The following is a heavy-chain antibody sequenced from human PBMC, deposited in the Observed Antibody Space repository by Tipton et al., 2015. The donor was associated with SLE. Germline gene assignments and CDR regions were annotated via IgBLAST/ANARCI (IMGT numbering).Heavy chain of an antibody. Sequence: QLVQSGAEVRKPGSSVKVSCKGSGGSFSTYTFNWVRQAPGQGLEWMGRITPILVTPNYAQKFQGRVTITADTSTSTVYMELSNLRSEDTAVFYCARGGGREHAFDVWGQGTMVTVSS. CDR3: ARGGGREHAFDV. D-gene: IGHD3-10*01. CDR2: ITPILVTP. J-gene: IGHJ3*01. CDR1: GGSFSTYT. V-gene: IGHV1-69*08.